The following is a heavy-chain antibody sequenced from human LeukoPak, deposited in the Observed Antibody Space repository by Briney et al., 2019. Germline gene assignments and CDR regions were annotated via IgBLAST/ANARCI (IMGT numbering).Heavy chain of an antibody. Sequence: SETLSLTCAVYGGSFSGYYWSWVRQPPGKGLEWIGEINHIGSTNYNPYLMSRVTISVDTSKNQFSLKLSSVTAADPAVYYCARDRTGDGYNPFDYGGQGTLVTVSS. CDR2: INHIGST. J-gene: IGHJ4*02. CDR3: ARDRTGDGYNPFDY. CDR1: GGSFSGYY. D-gene: IGHD5-24*01. V-gene: IGHV4-34*01.